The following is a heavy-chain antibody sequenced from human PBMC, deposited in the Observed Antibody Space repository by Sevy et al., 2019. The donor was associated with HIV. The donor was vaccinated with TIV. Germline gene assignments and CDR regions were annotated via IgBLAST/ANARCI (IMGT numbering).Heavy chain of an antibody. CDR1: GFNFDDYA. CDR2: ITWHSYNI. CDR3: ARSRASYYGIDV. J-gene: IGHJ6*02. D-gene: IGHD6-6*01. V-gene: IGHV3-9*01. Sequence: GGSLRFSCAASGFNFDDYAMHWVRQAPGKGLEWVSGITWHSYNIGYADSVKGRFTISRDNAKNSLYLQMNSLRTEDTALYYCARSRASYYGIDVGGQGTTVTVSS.